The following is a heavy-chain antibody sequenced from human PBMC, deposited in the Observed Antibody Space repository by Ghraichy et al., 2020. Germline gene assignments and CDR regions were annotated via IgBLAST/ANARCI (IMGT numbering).Heavy chain of an antibody. Sequence: GGSLRLSCAASGFTFSSYWMTWVRQAPGKGLEWVANIKQDGSEKYYVDSVRGRFTISRDNAENSLYLQMNSLRAEDTAVYYCARGVPTGVGAFDVWGQGTMVTVSS. J-gene: IGHJ3*01. CDR2: IKQDGSEK. D-gene: IGHD1-14*01. V-gene: IGHV3-7*01. CDR3: ARGVPTGVGAFDV. CDR1: GFTFSSYW.